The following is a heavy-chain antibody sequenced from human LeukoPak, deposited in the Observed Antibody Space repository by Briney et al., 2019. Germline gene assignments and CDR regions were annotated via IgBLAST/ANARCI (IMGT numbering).Heavy chain of an antibody. Sequence: PGGSLRLSCAASGFTFSSYGMHWVREAPGKGLEWVAVISYDGSNKYYADSVKGRFTISRDNSKNTLYLQMNSLRAEDRAVYYCAQVTSGYDLADAFDIWGQGTMVTVSS. J-gene: IGHJ3*02. D-gene: IGHD5-12*01. CDR1: GFTFSSYG. V-gene: IGHV3-30*18. CDR2: ISYDGSNK. CDR3: AQVTSGYDLADAFDI.